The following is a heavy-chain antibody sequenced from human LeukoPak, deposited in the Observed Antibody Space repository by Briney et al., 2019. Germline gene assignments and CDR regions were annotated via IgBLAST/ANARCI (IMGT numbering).Heavy chain of an antibody. CDR1: GGSISSYY. D-gene: IGHD3-10*01. Sequence: SSETLSLTCTVSGGSISSYYWSWIRQPPGKGLEWIGYIYYSGSTNYNPSLKSRVTISVDTSKNQFSLKLSSVTAADTAEYYCARGYYGSGSYYISGYYYMDVWGKGTTVTVSS. V-gene: IGHV4-59*01. J-gene: IGHJ6*03. CDR3: ARGYYGSGSYYISGYYYMDV. CDR2: IYYSGST.